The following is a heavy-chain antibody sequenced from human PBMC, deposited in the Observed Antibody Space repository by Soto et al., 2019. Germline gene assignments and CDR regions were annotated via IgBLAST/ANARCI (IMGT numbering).Heavy chain of an antibody. CDR1: GYTFTSYY. V-gene: IGHV1-46*03. J-gene: IGHJ4*02. Sequence: GASVKVSCKASGYTFTSYYMNWVRQAPGQGLEWMGIINPSGGSTSYAQKFQGRVTMTRDTSTSTVYMELSSLRSEDTAVYYCARVVCIGGRSYLAVYWGQGTLVTVSS. CDR2: INPSGGST. CDR3: ARVVCIGGRSYLAVY. D-gene: IGHD2-15*01.